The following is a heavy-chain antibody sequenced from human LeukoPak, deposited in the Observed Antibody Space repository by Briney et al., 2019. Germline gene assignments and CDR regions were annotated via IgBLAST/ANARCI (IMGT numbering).Heavy chain of an antibody. CDR3: AVVTSYDSSGYYYVFRY. V-gene: IGHV5-51*01. Sequence: GESLQISCQGSGSSFTSYWIGWVRQLPGKGLEWMGIIYPGDSDTRYSPSFQGQVTISADKSISTAYLQWSSLKASDTAMYCCAVVTSYDSSGYYYVFRYWGQGTLVTVSS. D-gene: IGHD3-22*01. J-gene: IGHJ4*02. CDR1: GSSFTSYW. CDR2: IYPGDSDT.